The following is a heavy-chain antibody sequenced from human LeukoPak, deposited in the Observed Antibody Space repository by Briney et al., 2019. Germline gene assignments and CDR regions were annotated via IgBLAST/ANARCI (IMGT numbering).Heavy chain of an antibody. D-gene: IGHD2-2*01. Sequence: GRSLRLSCAASGFTFSSYAMRWVRQAPGKGLEWVAVISYDGSNKYYADSVKGRFTISRDNSKNTLYLQMNSLRAEDTAVYYCARDQTAYIVVVPAANNWFDPWGQGTLVTVSS. CDR3: ARDQTAYIVVVPAANNWFDP. J-gene: IGHJ5*02. V-gene: IGHV3-30-3*01. CDR2: ISYDGSNK. CDR1: GFTFSSYA.